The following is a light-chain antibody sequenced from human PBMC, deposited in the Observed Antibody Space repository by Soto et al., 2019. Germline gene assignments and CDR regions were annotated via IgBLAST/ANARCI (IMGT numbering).Light chain of an antibody. V-gene: IGKV3D-15*01. J-gene: IGKJ5*01. CDR2: GAF. CDR3: QQRNIWPPVT. CDR1: QDIRSS. Sequence: VMTQSPATLSVSPGERVTLSCRASQDIRSSLAWYQQKPGQAPRLLIYGAFNRATGIPARFSGSGSGTVFTLTISSLEPEDFAVYYCQQRNIWPPVTFGQGTRLEIK.